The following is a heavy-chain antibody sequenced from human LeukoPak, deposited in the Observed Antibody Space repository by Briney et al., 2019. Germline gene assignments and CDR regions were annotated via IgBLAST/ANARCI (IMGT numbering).Heavy chain of an antibody. CDR1: GYTLTNYA. V-gene: IGHV7-4-1*02. J-gene: IGHJ2*01. Sequence: ASVKVSCKVSGYTLTNYAMNWVRQAPGQGLEWMGWINTNTGKPTYAQGFTGRFVFSLDSSVSTAYLEISSLKTEDTAVYYCARGSKQLWLSSYWYIDFWGRGTPITVSS. CDR3: ARGSKQLWLSSYWYIDF. D-gene: IGHD2-21*01. CDR2: INTNTGKP.